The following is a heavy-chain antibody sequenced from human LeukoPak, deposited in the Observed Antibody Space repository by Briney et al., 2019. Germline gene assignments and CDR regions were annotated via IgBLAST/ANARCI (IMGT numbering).Heavy chain of an antibody. J-gene: IGHJ4*02. D-gene: IGHD6-13*01. Sequence: GGSLRLSCAASAFTFSSYAMSWVRQAPGKGLAWVSTIRGSGDSTDYADSVKGRFTISRDNSKNTLSLQMNSLRAEDTAVYYCAREGLGAAAGTFDYWGRGTLVTVSS. CDR1: AFTFSSYA. CDR2: IRGSGDST. CDR3: AREGLGAAAGTFDY. V-gene: IGHV3-23*01.